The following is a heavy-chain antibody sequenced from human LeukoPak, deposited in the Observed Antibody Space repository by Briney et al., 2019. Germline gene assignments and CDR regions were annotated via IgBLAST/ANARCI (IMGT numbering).Heavy chain of an antibody. J-gene: IGHJ3*01. CDR1: GFSVGTNY. Sequence: PGGSLRLSCAASGFSVGTNYVTWVRQAPGKGLEWVSVIYSGDNSHYVDSVKGRFTIFRDTSKNTLCLQMNSLRAEDTAVYYCARDMGSGYCSGGRCRAAFDVWGQGTMVTVSS. CDR2: IYSGDNS. CDR3: ARDMGSGYCSGGRCRAAFDV. D-gene: IGHD2-15*01. V-gene: IGHV3-53*01.